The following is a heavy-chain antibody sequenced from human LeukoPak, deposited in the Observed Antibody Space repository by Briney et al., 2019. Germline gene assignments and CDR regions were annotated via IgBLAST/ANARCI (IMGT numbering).Heavy chain of an antibody. CDR2: INSNSGGT. J-gene: IGHJ4*02. CDR3: ARGVPQSGYDADY. Sequence: ASVKVSCKASGYTFTGYYMHWVRQAPGQGLEWMGWINSNSGGTKYAQQFQGRVTMTRDTSFSTVYMELSRLVSDDPAVYYCARGVPQSGYDADYWGQGTLVTVSS. D-gene: IGHD3-3*01. V-gene: IGHV1-2*02. CDR1: GYTFTGYY.